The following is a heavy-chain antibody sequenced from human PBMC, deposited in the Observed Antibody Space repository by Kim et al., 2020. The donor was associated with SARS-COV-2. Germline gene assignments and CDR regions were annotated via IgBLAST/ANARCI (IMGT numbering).Heavy chain of an antibody. CDR3: ARDPRGSFDY. J-gene: IGHJ4*02. V-gene: IGHV3-23*05. Sequence: GGSLRLSCATSGFTFSTYSLGWVRQAPQKGLEWVSSIDQRGRDTYYADSVKGRFIISRDNSMNTLYLQMDRLRVEDTAVYFCARDPRGSFDYWGQGSLVTVSS. CDR2: IDQRGRDT. D-gene: IGHD5-12*01. CDR1: GFTFSTYS.